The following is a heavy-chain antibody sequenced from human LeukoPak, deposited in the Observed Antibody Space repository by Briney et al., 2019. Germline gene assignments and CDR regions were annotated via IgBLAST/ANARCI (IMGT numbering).Heavy chain of an antibody. D-gene: IGHD2-21*02. V-gene: IGHV4-59*01. J-gene: IGHJ4*02. CDR1: GGSINSYY. CDR2: IYYSGIA. Sequence: SETLSLTCTVSGGSINSYYWNWIRQPPGKGLEWIGYIYYSGIANYKPSLTSRATMSVDTSKNQFSLKLSSVTAADTAVYYCAREGDTSKFDYWGQGTLVTVSP. CDR3: AREGDTSKFDY.